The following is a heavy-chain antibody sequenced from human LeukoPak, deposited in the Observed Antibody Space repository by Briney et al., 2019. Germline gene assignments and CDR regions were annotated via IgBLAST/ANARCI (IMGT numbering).Heavy chain of an antibody. Sequence: SETLSLTCTVSGYSISTGYYWGWIRQPPGKGLEWIGSIYHSGNTYYNPSLKSRVTISVDTSKNQFSLKLSSVTAADTAVYYCARLGTYYYGSLDYWGQGTLVTVSS. CDR3: ARLGTYYYGSLDY. D-gene: IGHD3-10*01. CDR2: IYHSGNT. J-gene: IGHJ4*02. V-gene: IGHV4-38-2*02. CDR1: GYSISTGYY.